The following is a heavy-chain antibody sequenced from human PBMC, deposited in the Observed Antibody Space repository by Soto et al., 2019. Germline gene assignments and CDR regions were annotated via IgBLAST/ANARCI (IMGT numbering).Heavy chain of an antibody. CDR1: GYPFTSYY. V-gene: IGHV1-46*01. CDR2: INPSGGST. Sequence: ASVKVSCKASGYPFTSYYMHWVRQAPGQGLEWMGIINPSGGSTSYAQKFQGRVTMTRDTSTSTVYMELSSLRSEDTAVSYCARGALGDAFDIWGQGTMVTVSS. CDR3: ARGALGDAFDI. D-gene: IGHD3-16*01. J-gene: IGHJ3*02.